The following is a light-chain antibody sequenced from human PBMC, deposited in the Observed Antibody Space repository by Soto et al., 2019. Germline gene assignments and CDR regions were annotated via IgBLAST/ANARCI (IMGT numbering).Light chain of an antibody. V-gene: IGKV3-20*01. CDR1: QSVSGSY. Sequence: EIVLTQSPGTLSLSPGERATLSCRASQSVSGSYLAWYQRKPGQAPRLLIYDASSRATGIPDRFSGSGSGTDFTLTIGRLEPEDFAMYYCQQYGGSRTFGQGTKVDIK. J-gene: IGKJ1*01. CDR2: DAS. CDR3: QQYGGSRT.